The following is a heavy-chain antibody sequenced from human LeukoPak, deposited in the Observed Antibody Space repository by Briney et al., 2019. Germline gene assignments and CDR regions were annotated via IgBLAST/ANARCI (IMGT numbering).Heavy chain of an antibody. V-gene: IGHV1-24*01. CDR3: ATAEYCSGGSCYSLGY. CDR1: GYTLTELS. CDR2: FDPEDGET. Sequence: GASVKVSCKVSGYTLTELSMHWVRQAPGKGLEWMGGFDPEDGETIYAQKFQGRVTMTEDTSTDTAYMELSSLRSEDTAVYYCATAEYCSGGSCYSLGYWGQGTLVTVSS. D-gene: IGHD2-15*01. J-gene: IGHJ4*02.